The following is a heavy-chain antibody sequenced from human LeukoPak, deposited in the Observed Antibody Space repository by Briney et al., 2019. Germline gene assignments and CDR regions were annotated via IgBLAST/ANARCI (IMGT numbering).Heavy chain of an antibody. D-gene: IGHD3-9*01. CDR1: GFSFSNYA. J-gene: IGHJ4*02. CDR2: ITGSGGNT. Sequence: GASLRLSCAASGFSFSNYAMSWVRQAPGKGLEWVSAITGSGGNTYYADSVKGRFTISRDNSKNTVCLQMNSLRAEDTAVYYCAKWGDYDVLTGYYVSDYWGQGTLVTVSS. V-gene: IGHV3-23*01. CDR3: AKWGDYDVLTGYYVSDY.